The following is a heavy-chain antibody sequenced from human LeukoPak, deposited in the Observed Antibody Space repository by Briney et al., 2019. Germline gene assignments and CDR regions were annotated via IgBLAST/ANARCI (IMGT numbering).Heavy chain of an antibody. Sequence: GGSLRLSCAASGITFSSHWMTWVRQAAGKGLEWVANIKQDGSEKYYVDSVKGRFTISRDNAKNSLYLQMNSPRAEDTAVYYCAREGPLGGDYWGQGTLVTVSS. CDR1: GITFSSHW. J-gene: IGHJ4*02. CDR2: IKQDGSEK. D-gene: IGHD3-16*01. CDR3: AREGPLGGDY. V-gene: IGHV3-7*01.